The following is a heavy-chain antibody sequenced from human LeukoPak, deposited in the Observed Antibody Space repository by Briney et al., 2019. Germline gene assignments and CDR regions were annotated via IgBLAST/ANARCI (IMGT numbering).Heavy chain of an antibody. V-gene: IGHV1-45*02. CDR3: ATGGTDFWSGGDYYMDV. Sequence: SVKVSCKASGYTFTYRYLHWVRQAPGQALEWMGWITPFNGNTNYAQKFQDRVTITRDRSMGTAYMELSSLRSEDTAMYYCATGGTDFWSGGDYYMDVWGKGTTVTVSS. CDR2: ITPFNGNT. J-gene: IGHJ6*03. D-gene: IGHD3-3*01. CDR1: GYTFTYRY.